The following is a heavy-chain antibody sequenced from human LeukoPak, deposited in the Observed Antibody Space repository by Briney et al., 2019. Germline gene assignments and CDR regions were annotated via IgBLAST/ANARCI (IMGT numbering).Heavy chain of an antibody. D-gene: IGHD3-10*01. Sequence: QSGGSLRLSCAASGFTFSAYSMNWVRQAPGKGLEWVSYISSSGSTIYYADSVKGRFTISRDNAKNSLYLQMNSLRAEDTAVYYCARPKGYGSGGYYFDYWGQGTLVTVSS. V-gene: IGHV3-48*04. J-gene: IGHJ4*02. CDR1: GFTFSAYS. CDR3: ARPKGYGSGGYYFDY. CDR2: ISSSGSTI.